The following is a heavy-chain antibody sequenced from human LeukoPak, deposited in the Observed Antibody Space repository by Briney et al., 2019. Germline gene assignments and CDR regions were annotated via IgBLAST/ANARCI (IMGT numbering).Heavy chain of an antibody. V-gene: IGHV4-39*07. J-gene: IGHJ5*02. CDR2: INHSGST. D-gene: IGHD3-22*01. Sequence: SETLSLTCSVSGGSISSTAYYWGWIRQPPGKGLEWIGEINHSGSTNYNPSLKSRVTISVDTSKNQFSLKLSSVTAADTAVYYCARGLYGSSGYYYPRWFDPWGQGTLVTVSS. CDR3: ARGLYGSSGYYYPRWFDP. CDR1: GGSISSTAYY.